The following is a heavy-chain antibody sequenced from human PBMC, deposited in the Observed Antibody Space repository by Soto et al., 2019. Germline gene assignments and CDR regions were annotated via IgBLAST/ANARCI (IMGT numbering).Heavy chain of an antibody. CDR2: VYYSGST. CDR1: GGCISSSSYY. Sequence: QRQLQASGPGLVKPSETRSLTCTVSGGCISSSSYYWGWIRQPPGKGLEWIWKVYYSGSTYFNPSLKSHVTISAGTAKYHHSLMLGSVTAADAAVYYCARDPVLRDYGDYGTSGGMDVWGQGATGTGFS. J-gene: IGHJ6*02. V-gene: IGHV4-39*02. CDR3: ARDPVLRDYGDYGTSGGMDV. D-gene: IGHD4-17*01.